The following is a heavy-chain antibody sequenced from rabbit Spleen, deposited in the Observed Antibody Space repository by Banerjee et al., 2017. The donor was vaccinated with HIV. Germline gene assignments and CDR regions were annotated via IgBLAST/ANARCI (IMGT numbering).Heavy chain of an antibody. CDR1: GVSLNDKDV. CDR2: INIVTGRS. D-gene: IGHD1-1*01. V-gene: IGHV1S45*01. J-gene: IGHJ4*01. CDR3: ARDLVAVIGWNFRS. Sequence: QEQLVESGGGLVKPEGSLTLTCKASGVSLNDKDVMCWVRQAPGKGLEWIACINIVTGRSGCASWAKGRFTMSRTASTAVTLQRTSLTAADTATYFCARDLVAVIGWNFRSWGPGTLVTVS.